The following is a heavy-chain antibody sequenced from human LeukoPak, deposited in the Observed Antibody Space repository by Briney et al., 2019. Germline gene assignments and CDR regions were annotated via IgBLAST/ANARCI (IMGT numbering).Heavy chain of an antibody. Sequence: PGTSLRLSCAVSKLTFSDYAIHWVRQAPGKGLEWVALTSYDGGNKHYTDSVKGRFTISRDNSKNTVYLQMSSLRRNDTAVYYCATTYGAGFGYWGQGTLVTVSS. J-gene: IGHJ4*02. CDR2: TSYDGGNK. D-gene: IGHD4-17*01. V-gene: IGHV3-30*04. CDR3: ATTYGAGFGY. CDR1: KLTFSDYA.